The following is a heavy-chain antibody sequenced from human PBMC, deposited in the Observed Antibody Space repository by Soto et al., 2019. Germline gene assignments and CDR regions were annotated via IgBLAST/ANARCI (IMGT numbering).Heavy chain of an antibody. CDR1: GGSFSGYY. Sequence: PSETLSLTCAVYGGSFSGYYWSWIRQPPGKGLEWIGEINHSGSTNYNPSLKSRVTISVDTSKNQFSLKLSSVTAADTAVYYCARGQGDFWSGYASRVYYYYMDVWGKGTTVTVSS. J-gene: IGHJ6*03. D-gene: IGHD3-3*01. CDR3: ARGQGDFWSGYASRVYYYYMDV. CDR2: INHSGST. V-gene: IGHV4-34*01.